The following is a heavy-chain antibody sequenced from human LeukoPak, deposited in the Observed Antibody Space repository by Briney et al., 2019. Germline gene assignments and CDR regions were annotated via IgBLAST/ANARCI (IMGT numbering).Heavy chain of an antibody. J-gene: IGHJ5*02. V-gene: IGHV4-61*08. CDR2: IYYSGST. Sequence: PSQTLSLTCAVSGGSISSGGYYWSWIRQPPGKGLEWIGYIYYSGSTNYNPSLKSRVTISVDTSKNQFSLKLSSVTAADTAVYYCARLGSTGAPCGGNLGYLAWGQGILVTVSS. D-gene: IGHD2-21*01. CDR1: GGSISSGGYY. CDR3: ARLGSTGAPCGGNLGYLA.